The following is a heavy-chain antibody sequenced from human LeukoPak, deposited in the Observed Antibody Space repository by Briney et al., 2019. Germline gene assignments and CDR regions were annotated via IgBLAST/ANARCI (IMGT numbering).Heavy chain of an antibody. CDR2: ISFDGSKD. CDR3: ARDSDTFGAPDY. Sequence: PGGSLRLSCATSTFTFSSYAMHWVRQAPGKGLEWVAVISFDGSKDYFADSVKGRFTISRDNSKNTMYLHMNSLRLEDTAVYYCARDSDTFGAPDYWGQGTLVTVSS. J-gene: IGHJ4*02. CDR1: TFTFSSYA. V-gene: IGHV3-30-3*01. D-gene: IGHD3-10*01.